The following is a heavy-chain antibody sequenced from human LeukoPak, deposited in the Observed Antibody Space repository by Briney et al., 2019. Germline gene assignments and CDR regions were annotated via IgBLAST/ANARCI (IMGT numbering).Heavy chain of an antibody. J-gene: IGHJ5*02. Sequence: SETLSLTCAVSGYSISSGYYWGWIRQPPGKGLEWIGSIYHSGSTYYNPSLKSRVTISVDTSKNQFSLKLSSVTAADTAVYYCARHDYYDSSGYSGYDNWLDPWGQGTLVTVSS. D-gene: IGHD3-22*01. V-gene: IGHV4-38-2*01. CDR2: IYHSGST. CDR1: GYSISSGYY. CDR3: ARHDYYDSSGYSGYDNWLDP.